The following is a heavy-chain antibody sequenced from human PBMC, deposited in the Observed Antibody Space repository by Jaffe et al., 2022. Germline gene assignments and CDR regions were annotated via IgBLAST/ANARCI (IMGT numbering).Heavy chain of an antibody. CDR2: IYYSGST. CDR3: ARGFGNCSGGSCYSTRGLFDY. V-gene: IGHV4-61*01. CDR1: GGSVSSGSYY. J-gene: IGHJ4*02. Sequence: QVQLQESGPGLVKPSETLSLTCTVSGGSVSSGSYYWSWIRQPPGKGLEWIGYIYYSGSTNYNPSLKSRVTISVDTSKNQFSLKLSSVTAADTAVYYCARGFGNCSGGSCYSTRGLFDYWGQGTLVTVSS. D-gene: IGHD2-15*01.